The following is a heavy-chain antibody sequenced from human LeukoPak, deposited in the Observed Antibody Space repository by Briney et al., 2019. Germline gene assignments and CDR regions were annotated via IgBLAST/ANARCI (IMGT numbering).Heavy chain of an antibody. Sequence: PSETLSLTCTVSGGSISSGGYYWSWIRQPPGKGLEWIGYIYYSGSTYYNPSLKSRVTISVDTSKNQFSLKLSSVTAADTAVYYCARESLILTYGMDVWGQGTTVTVSS. CDR2: IYYSGST. J-gene: IGHJ6*02. CDR1: GGSISSGGYY. D-gene: IGHD2/OR15-2a*01. V-gene: IGHV4-30-4*01. CDR3: ARESLILTYGMDV.